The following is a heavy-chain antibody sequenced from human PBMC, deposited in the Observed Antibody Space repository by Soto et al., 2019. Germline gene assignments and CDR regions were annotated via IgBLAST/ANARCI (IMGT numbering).Heavy chain of an antibody. J-gene: IGHJ6*02. CDR1: GGSFSGYY. D-gene: IGHD6-13*01. CDR2: INHSGST. Sequence: SETLSLTCAVYGGSFSGYYWSWIRQPPGKGLEWIGEINHSGSTNYNPSLKSRVTISVDTSKNQFSLKLSSVTAADTAVYYCGRGVAAAGDARRYYYGMDVWGQGTTVTVSS. CDR3: GRGVAAAGDARRYYYGMDV. V-gene: IGHV4-34*01.